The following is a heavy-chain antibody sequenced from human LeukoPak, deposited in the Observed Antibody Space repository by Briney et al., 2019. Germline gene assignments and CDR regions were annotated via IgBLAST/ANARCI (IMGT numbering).Heavy chain of an antibody. J-gene: IGHJ6*02. Sequence: GASVKVSCKASGGTFSSYSISWVRQAPGQGLEWMGGIIPIFDTADYAQKFQGRVTITADESTSTAYMELSSLRSEDTAVYYCARERYYDFWSGYYTARYYYGMDVWGQGTTVTVSS. D-gene: IGHD3-3*01. CDR3: ARERYYDFWSGYYTARYYYGMDV. CDR1: GGTFSSYS. V-gene: IGHV1-69*13. CDR2: IIPIFDTA.